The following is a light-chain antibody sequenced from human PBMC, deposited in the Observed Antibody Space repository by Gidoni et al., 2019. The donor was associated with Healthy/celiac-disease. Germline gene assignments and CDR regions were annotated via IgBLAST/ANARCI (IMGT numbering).Light chain of an antibody. Sequence: EIVLTQSPATLSLPPGERATLSCGARQSVSSSYFTLYKQKPGLAPRLLIYDASSRATGIPDRFSGSGSGTDFTLTISRLDPEDFAVYYCQQYGSSPWTFGQGTKVEIK. CDR3: QQYGSSPWT. V-gene: IGKV3D-20*01. CDR1: QSVSSSY. J-gene: IGKJ1*01. CDR2: DAS.